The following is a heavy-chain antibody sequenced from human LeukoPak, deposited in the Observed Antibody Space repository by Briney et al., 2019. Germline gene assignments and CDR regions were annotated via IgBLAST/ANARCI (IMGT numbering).Heavy chain of an antibody. D-gene: IGHD3-22*01. V-gene: IGHV3-21*01. Sequence: GGSLRLSCAASGFTFSSYSMNWVRQAPGKGLEWVSSISSSSSYIYYADSVKGRFTISRDNAKNSLYLQMNSLRAEDTAVYYCARENGPGYYDSSGFAFDYWGQGTLVTVSS. J-gene: IGHJ4*02. CDR3: ARENGPGYYDSSGFAFDY. CDR1: GFTFSSYS. CDR2: ISSSSSYI.